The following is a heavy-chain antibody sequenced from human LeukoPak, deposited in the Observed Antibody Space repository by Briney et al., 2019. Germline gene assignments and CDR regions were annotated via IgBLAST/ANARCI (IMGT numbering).Heavy chain of an antibody. CDR3: ARDTRGESDY. D-gene: IGHD2-2*01. J-gene: IGHJ4*01. CDR2: ISGSDNSI. CDR1: GFTFRIYS. V-gene: IGHV3-21*01. Sequence: GGSLRLSCAASGFTFRIYSMNWVRQAPGKGLEWVSSISGSDNSIYYADSVKGRFTISRDNAENSLYLQMNSLRGEDTAVYYCARDTRGESDYWGHGTLVTVSS.